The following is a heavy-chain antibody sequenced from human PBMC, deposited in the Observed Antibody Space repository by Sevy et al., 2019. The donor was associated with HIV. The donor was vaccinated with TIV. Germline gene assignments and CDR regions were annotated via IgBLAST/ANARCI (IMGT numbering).Heavy chain of an antibody. D-gene: IGHD3-3*01. J-gene: IGHJ6*02. CDR1: GFTLSSYG. V-gene: IGHV3-33*01. Sequence: GGSLRLSCAASGFTLSSYGMHWVRQAPGKGLEWVAVIRYDGSNKYYADSVKGRFTISRDNSKNTLYRKMNSLRAEDTAVYYCARDRLGITISAEWGGGMDVWGQGTTVTVSS. CDR3: ARDRLGITISAEWGGGMDV. CDR2: IRYDGSNK.